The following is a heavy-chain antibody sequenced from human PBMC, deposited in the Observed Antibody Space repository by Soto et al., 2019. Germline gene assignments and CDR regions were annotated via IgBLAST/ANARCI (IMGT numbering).Heavy chain of an antibody. V-gene: IGHV4-4*02. J-gene: IGHJ3*02. CDR1: GASISSTSSGDW. CDR2: IHHSGST. Sequence: SETLSLTCTVSGASISSTSSGDWWSWVRQPPGKGLEWIGEIHHSGSTNYNPSLKSRVTMSVDRSKNQFSLKLSSVTAADTAVYYCASTQYGGNSSGAFDIWGQGTMVTVSS. D-gene: IGHD2-21*02. CDR3: ASTQYGGNSSGAFDI.